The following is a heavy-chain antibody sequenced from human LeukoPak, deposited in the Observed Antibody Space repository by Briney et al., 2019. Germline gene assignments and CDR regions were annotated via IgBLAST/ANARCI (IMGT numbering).Heavy chain of an antibody. CDR1: GYTFTSYY. D-gene: IGHD2-2*01. Sequence: ASVTVSCKASGYTFTSYYMHWVRQAPGQGLEWMGIINPSGGNTSYAQKFQGRVTMTRDMSTSTVYMELSSLRSEDTAVYYCARESCSSTSCYFYMDVWGKGTTVTVSS. CDR3: ARESCSSTSCYFYMDV. V-gene: IGHV1-46*01. J-gene: IGHJ6*03. CDR2: INPSGGNT.